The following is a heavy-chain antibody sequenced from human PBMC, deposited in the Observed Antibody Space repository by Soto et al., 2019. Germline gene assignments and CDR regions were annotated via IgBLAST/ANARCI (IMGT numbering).Heavy chain of an antibody. CDR1: GGSISSSNW. D-gene: IGHD5-12*01. CDR3: ARDIGRDGYKAGYFDY. V-gene: IGHV4-4*02. Sequence: QVQLQESGPGLVKPSGTLSLTCAVSGGSISSSNWWSWVRQPPGKGLEWIGEIYHSGSTNYNPSLKCRVTISVDKAKNQFSLKLSSVTAADTAVYYCARDIGRDGYKAGYFDYWGQGTLVTVSS. CDR2: IYHSGST. J-gene: IGHJ4*02.